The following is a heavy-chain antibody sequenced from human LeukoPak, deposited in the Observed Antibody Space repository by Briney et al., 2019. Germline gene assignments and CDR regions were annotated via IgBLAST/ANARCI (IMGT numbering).Heavy chain of an antibody. CDR2: IIPILGIA. V-gene: IGHV1-69*04. J-gene: IGHJ5*02. Sequence: GSSVKVSCKASGGTFSSYTISWVRQAPGQGLEWMGRIIPILGIANYAQKFQGRATITADKSTSTAYMELSSLRSEDTAVYYCGREDYYYDSSGYQIGGWFDPWGQGTLVTVSS. CDR3: GREDYYYDSSGYQIGGWFDP. D-gene: IGHD3-22*01. CDR1: GGTFSSYT.